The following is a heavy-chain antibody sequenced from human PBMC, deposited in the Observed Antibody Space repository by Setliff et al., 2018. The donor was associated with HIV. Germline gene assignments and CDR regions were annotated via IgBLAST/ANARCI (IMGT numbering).Heavy chain of an antibody. Sequence: LRLSCAASGFRFGDYTFNWVRQAPGKGLEWLSYINWRSEKYYADSVKGRFTISRDNGKSSVYLQMNSLRAEDTAVYYCARDGRYGVGLDYWGQGTLVTVSS. J-gene: IGHJ4*02. CDR2: INWRSEK. CDR1: GFRFGDYT. D-gene: IGHD1-26*01. CDR3: ARDGRYGVGLDY. V-gene: IGHV3-48*01.